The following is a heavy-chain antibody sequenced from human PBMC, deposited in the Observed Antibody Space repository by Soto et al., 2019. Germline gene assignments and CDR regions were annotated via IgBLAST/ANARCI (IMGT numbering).Heavy chain of an antibody. CDR2: IIPILGIA. D-gene: IGHD2-15*01. J-gene: IGHJ4*02. CDR1: GGTFSSYT. V-gene: IGHV1-69*02. Sequence: QVQLVQSGADVKKPGSSVKVSCKASGGTFSSYTISWVRQAPGQGLEWMGRIIPILGIANYAQKFQGRVTITADKSTSTAYMELSSLRSEDTAVYYCARMGGVHCSRGSCYDYWGQGTLVTVSS. CDR3: ARMGGVHCSRGSCYDY.